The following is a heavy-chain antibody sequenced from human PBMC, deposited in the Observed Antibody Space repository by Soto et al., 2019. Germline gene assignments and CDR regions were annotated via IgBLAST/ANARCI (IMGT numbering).Heavy chain of an antibody. CDR2: ITIYNGNT. Sequence: QMDLVQSGAEVKRPGSSVKISCTASGYTFTYRYLHWVRQAPGQPFEYMGWITIYNGNTGYAQRFNVIVIITTENNLIAVYMELSVLTSEDTAMYYCSRSSPVSAHDSFEVWGQGTLGTVSS. V-gene: IGHV1-45*02. CDR1: GYTFTYRY. CDR3: SRSSPVSAHDSFEV. D-gene: IGHD3-22*01. J-gene: IGHJ3*01.